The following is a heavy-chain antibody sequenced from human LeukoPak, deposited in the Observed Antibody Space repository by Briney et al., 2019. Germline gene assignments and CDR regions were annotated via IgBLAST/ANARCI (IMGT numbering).Heavy chain of an antibody. CDR3: ARADGDYGY. CDR2: ISYDGSNK. Sequence: PGGSLRLSCAASGLTFSSYGMHWVRQAPGKGLEWVAVISYDGSNKYYADSVKGRFTISRDNSKNTLYLQMNSLRAEDTAVYYCARADGDYGYWGQGTLVTVSS. D-gene: IGHD4-17*01. J-gene: IGHJ4*02. V-gene: IGHV3-30*03. CDR1: GLTFSSYG.